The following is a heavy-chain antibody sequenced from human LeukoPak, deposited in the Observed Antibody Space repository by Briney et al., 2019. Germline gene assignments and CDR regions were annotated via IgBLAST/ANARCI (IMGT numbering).Heavy chain of an antibody. CDR1: GGSISSSSYY. CDR2: IHYSGRT. D-gene: IGHD4-17*01. Sequence: TSETPSLTCTVSGGSISSSSYYWGWIRQPPGKGLEWIGSIHYSGRTYYNPSLKSRVTISVDTSKNQFSLKLSSVTAADTAVYYCARPAPLTVTTQWGAGNAFDIWGQGTMVTVSS. V-gene: IGHV4-39*01. CDR3: ARPAPLTVTTQWGAGNAFDI. J-gene: IGHJ3*02.